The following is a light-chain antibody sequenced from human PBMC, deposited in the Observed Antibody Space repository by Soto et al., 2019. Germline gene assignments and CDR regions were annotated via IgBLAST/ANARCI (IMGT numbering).Light chain of an antibody. J-gene: IGKJ2*01. V-gene: IGKV3-11*01. Sequence: EIVLTQSPATLSLSPGERATLSCRASQSVSSYLAWYQQKPGQAPRLLIYDASNRATGIPARFSGSGSGTDFTLTIGSLEPDEFEVYYCQQRSNWPPTFGQGTKVEIK. CDR1: QSVSSY. CDR3: QQRSNWPPT. CDR2: DAS.